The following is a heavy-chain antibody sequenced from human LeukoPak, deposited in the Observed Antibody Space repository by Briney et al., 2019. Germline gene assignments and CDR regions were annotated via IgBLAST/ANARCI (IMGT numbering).Heavy chain of an antibody. D-gene: IGHD2-2*01. Sequence: PGGSQRLSCAASGFTVITNYMSWVRQAPGKGLEWVSVIYSGGDTYYADSVKGRFTISRDNSKNTLSLQMNSLRAEDTALYYCTSSMGDWGQGTLVTVSS. CDR1: GFTVITNY. V-gene: IGHV3-66*01. J-gene: IGHJ4*02. CDR2: IYSGGDT. CDR3: TSSMGD.